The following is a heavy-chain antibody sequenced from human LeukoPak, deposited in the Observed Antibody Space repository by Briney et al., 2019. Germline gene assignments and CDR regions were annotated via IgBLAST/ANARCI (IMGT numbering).Heavy chain of an antibody. V-gene: IGHV4-4*07. CDR3: ARRASGSGTYDY. CDR1: RGSISSYY. Sequence: PSETLSLTCTVSRGSISSYYWSWIRQPAGKGLEWIGLIYSSGSTNCNPSLKSRVTMSVDTSKNQFSLRLSSVTAADSAVYYCARRASGSGTYDYWGQGTLVTVSS. CDR2: IYSSGST. D-gene: IGHD3-10*01. J-gene: IGHJ4*02.